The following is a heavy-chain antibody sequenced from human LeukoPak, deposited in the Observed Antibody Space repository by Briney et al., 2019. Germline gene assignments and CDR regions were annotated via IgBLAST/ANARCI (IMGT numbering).Heavy chain of an antibody. J-gene: IGHJ4*02. Sequence: SETLSLTCTVSGYSISSGYYWGWIRQPPGKGLEWIGSIYYSGSTYYNPSLKSRVTISVDTSKNQFSLKLSSVTAADTAVYYCARGGSGWYYFDYWGQGTLVTVSS. CDR1: GYSISSGYY. V-gene: IGHV4-38-2*02. CDR3: ARGGSGWYYFDY. CDR2: IYYSGST. D-gene: IGHD6-19*01.